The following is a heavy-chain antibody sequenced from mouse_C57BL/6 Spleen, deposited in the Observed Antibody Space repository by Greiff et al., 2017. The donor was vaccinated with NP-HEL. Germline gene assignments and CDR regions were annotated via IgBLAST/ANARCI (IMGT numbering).Heavy chain of an antibody. D-gene: IGHD1-1*01. V-gene: IGHV1-15*01. Sequence: QVQLQQSGAELVRPGASVTLSCKASGYTFTDYEMHWVKQTPVHGLEWIGAIDPETGGTAYNQKFKGKAILTADKSSSTAYMELRSLTSEDSAVYYCTRWEVTTVVDAMDYWGQGTSVTVSS. CDR3: TRWEVTTVVDAMDY. CDR1: GYTFTDYE. J-gene: IGHJ4*01. CDR2: IDPETGGT.